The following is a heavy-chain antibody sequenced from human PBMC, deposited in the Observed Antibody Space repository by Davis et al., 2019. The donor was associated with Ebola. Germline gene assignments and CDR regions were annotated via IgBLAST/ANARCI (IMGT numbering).Heavy chain of an antibody. Sequence: ASVKVSCKASGYTFTSYGISWVRQAPGRGLQWMGRINPNTGGADYAQDFQGWVTMTRDTSTSTAYMQLNRLRSDDSAMYYCAREAADHRGIDFWGQGTMVTVFS. CDR1: GYTFTSYG. CDR3: AREAADHRGIDF. D-gene: IGHD1-14*01. J-gene: IGHJ4*02. CDR2: INPNTGGA. V-gene: IGHV1-2*04.